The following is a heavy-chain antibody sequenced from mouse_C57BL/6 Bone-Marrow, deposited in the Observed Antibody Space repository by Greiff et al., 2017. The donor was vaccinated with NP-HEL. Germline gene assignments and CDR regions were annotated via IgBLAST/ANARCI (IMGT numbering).Heavy chain of an antibody. CDR2: IYPGSGNT. V-gene: IGHV1-76*01. D-gene: IGHD2-5*01. J-gene: IGHJ2*01. Sequence: VQLQESGAELVRPGASVKLSCKASGYTFTDYYINWVKQRPGQGLEWIARIYPGSGNTYYNEKFKGKATLTAEKSSSTAYMQLSSLTSEDSAVYVCATGYSNYDYWGQGTTLTVSS. CDR3: ATGYSNYDY. CDR1: GYTFTDYY.